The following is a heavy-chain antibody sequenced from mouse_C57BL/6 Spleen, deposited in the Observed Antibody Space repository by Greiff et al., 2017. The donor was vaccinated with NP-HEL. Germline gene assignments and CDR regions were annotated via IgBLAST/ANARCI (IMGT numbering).Heavy chain of an antibody. CDR3: ARSLYYYGSSYVY. V-gene: IGHV1-22*01. J-gene: IGHJ2*01. Sequence: VQLKESGPELVKPGASVKMSCKASGYTFTDYNMHWVKQSHGKSLEWIGYINPNNGGTSYNQKFKGKATLTVNKSSSTAYMELRSLTSEDSAVYYCARSLYYYGSSYVYWGQGTTLTVSS. CDR2: INPNNGGT. D-gene: IGHD1-1*01. CDR1: GYTFTDYN.